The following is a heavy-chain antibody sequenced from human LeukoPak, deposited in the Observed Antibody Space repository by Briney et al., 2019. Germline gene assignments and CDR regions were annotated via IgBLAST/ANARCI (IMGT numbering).Heavy chain of an antibody. D-gene: IGHD6-13*01. V-gene: IGHV4-59*08. CDR1: GGSISSYY. CDR3: ARHRSVRGSWYGGGFDY. J-gene: IGHJ4*02. Sequence: SETLSLTCTVSGGSISSYYWTWIRQPPGKGPEWIGYIHYSGSTNYNPYLKSRVTISVDSSKSQFSLKLSSVTAADAAVYYCARHRSVRGSWYGGGFDYWGQGTLVTVSS. CDR2: IHYSGST.